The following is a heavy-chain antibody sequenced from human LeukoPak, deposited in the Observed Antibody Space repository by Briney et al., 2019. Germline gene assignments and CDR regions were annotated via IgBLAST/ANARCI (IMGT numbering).Heavy chain of an antibody. CDR3: VKDLYYDNSGYYSGAYDY. D-gene: IGHD3-22*01. V-gene: IGHV3-64D*08. CDR2: INSNGGRT. Sequence: GSLRLSCSASGFTFKKYAMHWVRQAPGKGLEYVSAINSNGGRTYYADSVKGRFTISRDNSKNTLFLQMSSLRVEDTAVYYCVKDLYYDNSGYYSGAYDYWGQGTLVTVSS. CDR1: GFTFKKYA. J-gene: IGHJ4*02.